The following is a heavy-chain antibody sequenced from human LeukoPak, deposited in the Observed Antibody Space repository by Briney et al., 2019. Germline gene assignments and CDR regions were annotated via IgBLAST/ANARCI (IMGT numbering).Heavy chain of an antibody. CDR1: GGSFSGYY. J-gene: IGHJ5*02. CDR3: ASLWELWGYNWFDP. V-gene: IGHV4-34*01. CDR2: INHSGST. D-gene: IGHD1-26*01. Sequence: NPSETLSLTCAVYGGSFSGYYWSWIRQPPGKGLEWIGEINHSGSTNYNPSLKSRVTISVDTSKNQFSLKLSSVTAADTAVYYCASLWELWGYNWFDPWGQGTLVTVSS.